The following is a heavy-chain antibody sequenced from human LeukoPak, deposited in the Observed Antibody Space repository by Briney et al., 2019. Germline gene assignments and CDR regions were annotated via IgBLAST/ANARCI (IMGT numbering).Heavy chain of an antibody. Sequence: PGGSLRLSCAASGFTFSSYAMHWVRQAPGKGLEWVAVISYDGSNKYYADSVKGRFTISRDSSKNTLYLQMNSLRAEDTAVYYCAREVHAYGSGSYYNYWGQGTLVTVSS. J-gene: IGHJ4*02. CDR2: ISYDGSNK. V-gene: IGHV3-30-3*01. D-gene: IGHD3-10*01. CDR1: GFTFSSYA. CDR3: AREVHAYGSGSYYNY.